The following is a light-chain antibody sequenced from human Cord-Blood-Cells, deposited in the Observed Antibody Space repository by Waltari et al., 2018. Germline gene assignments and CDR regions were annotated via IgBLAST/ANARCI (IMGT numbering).Light chain of an antibody. V-gene: IGLV2-11*01. CDR3: CSYAGSYTLV. Sequence: QSALTQPRSVSGSPGPSVTISCPGTSSDVGGYNHFSWYQQHQGKVPKLMIYDVSKRPSGVPDRFSGSKSGNTASLTISGLQAEDEADYYCCSYAGSYTLVFGTGTKVTVL. CDR1: SSDVGGYNH. J-gene: IGLJ1*01. CDR2: DVS.